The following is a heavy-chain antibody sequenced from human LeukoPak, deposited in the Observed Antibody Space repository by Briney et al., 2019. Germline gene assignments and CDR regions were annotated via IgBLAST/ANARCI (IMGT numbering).Heavy chain of an antibody. Sequence: PSETLSLTCTVSGGSISSYYWSWIRQPPGKGLEWIGYIYYSGSTYYNPSLKSRVTISVDTSKNQFSLKLSSVTAADTAVYYCAGVSIAAAGPPDYWGQGTLVTVSS. D-gene: IGHD6-13*01. CDR3: AGVSIAAAGPPDY. CDR1: GGSISSYY. J-gene: IGHJ4*02. V-gene: IGHV4-59*06. CDR2: IYYSGST.